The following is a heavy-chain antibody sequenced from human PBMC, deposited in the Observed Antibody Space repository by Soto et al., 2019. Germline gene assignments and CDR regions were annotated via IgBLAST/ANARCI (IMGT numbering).Heavy chain of an antibody. J-gene: IGHJ5*02. V-gene: IGHV4-31*03. Sequence: TLSLTCTVSGGSISSGGYYWSWIRQHPGKELEWIGYIYNSGSTYYNPSLKSRVTISVDTSKNQFYLKQNPVNAADSAVYYCARDPRYDSSGYYDPWGQGTLVTVS. CDR2: IYNSGST. D-gene: IGHD3-22*01. CDR3: ARDPRYDSSGYYDP. CDR1: GGSISSGGYY.